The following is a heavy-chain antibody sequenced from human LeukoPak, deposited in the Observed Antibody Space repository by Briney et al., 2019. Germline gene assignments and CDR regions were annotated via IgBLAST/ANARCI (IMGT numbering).Heavy chain of an antibody. J-gene: IGHJ6*02. Sequence: KPSETLSLTCTVSGGSISSGGYYWSWIRQHPGKGLEWIGYIYYSGSTYYNPSLKSRVTISVDTSKNQFPLKLSSVTAADTAVYYCARVHRSTSCYAPYYYYGMDVWGQGTTVTVSS. CDR2: IYYSGST. D-gene: IGHD2-2*01. V-gene: IGHV4-31*03. CDR1: GGSISSGGYY. CDR3: ARVHRSTSCYAPYYYYGMDV.